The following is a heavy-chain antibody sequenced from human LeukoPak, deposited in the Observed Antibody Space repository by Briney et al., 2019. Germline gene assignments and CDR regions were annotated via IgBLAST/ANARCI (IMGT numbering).Heavy chain of an antibody. CDR1: GGSISSYY. V-gene: IGHV4-59*01. D-gene: IGHD5-12*01. J-gene: IGHJ6*03. Sequence: SSETLSLTCTVSGGSISSYYWSWIRQPPGKGLEWIGYIYYSGSTNYNPSLKSRVTISVDTSKNQFSLKLSSVTAADTAVYYCARSGYDSTYYYYMDVWGKGTTVTISS. CDR3: ARSGYDSTYYYYMDV. CDR2: IYYSGST.